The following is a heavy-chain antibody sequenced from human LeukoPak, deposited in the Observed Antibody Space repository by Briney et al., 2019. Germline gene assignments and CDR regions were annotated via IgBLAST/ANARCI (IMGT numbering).Heavy chain of an antibody. CDR2: IYTSGST. J-gene: IGHJ4*02. D-gene: IGHD4-17*01. CDR3: ARGPTTVTRAFDY. Sequence: PSETLSLTCTVSGGSFSIYYWSWIRQPAGKGLEYIGRIYTSGSTNYNPSLKSRVTMSVDTSNNQFSLKLSSVTAADTAMYYCARGPTTVTRAFDYWGQGTLVTVSS. CDR1: GGSFSIYY. V-gene: IGHV4-4*07.